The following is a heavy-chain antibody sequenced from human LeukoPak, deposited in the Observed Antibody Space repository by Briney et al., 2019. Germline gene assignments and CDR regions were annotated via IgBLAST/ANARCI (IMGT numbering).Heavy chain of an antibody. CDR2: IYSGGST. V-gene: IGHV3-53*01. Sequence: GGSLRLSCAASGFTVSSNYMSWVRQAPGKGLEWVSVIYSGGSTYYADSVKGRFTISRDNSKNTLYLQMNSLRAEDTAVYYCARAQYYYDSSGYYYYFDCWGQGTLVTVSS. J-gene: IGHJ4*02. D-gene: IGHD3-22*01. CDR3: ARAQYYYDSSGYYYYFDC. CDR1: GFTVSSNY.